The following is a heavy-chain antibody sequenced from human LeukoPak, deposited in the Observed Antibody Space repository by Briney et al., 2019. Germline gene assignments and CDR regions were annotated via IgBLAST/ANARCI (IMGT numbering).Heavy chain of an antibody. D-gene: IGHD2-2*01. CDR2: IYYSGST. J-gene: IGHJ4*02. V-gene: IGHV4-39*07. Sequence: PSETLSLTCTASGGSISSSYYYWGWIRQPPGKGLEWIGSIYYSGSTYYNPSLKSRVTISVDTSKNQFSLKLSSVTAADTAVYYCASPTTRSDWGQGTLVTVSS. CDR3: ASPTTRSD. CDR1: GGSISSSYYY.